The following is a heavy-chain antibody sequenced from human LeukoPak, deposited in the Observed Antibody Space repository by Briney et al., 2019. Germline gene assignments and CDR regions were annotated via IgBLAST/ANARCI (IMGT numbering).Heavy chain of an antibody. D-gene: IGHD3-9*01. CDR1: AFTVNNKY. Sequence: PGRSLRLSCADSAFTVNNKYMSWVRQAPGQGLEWVSVIYSDGTTYYADSVQGRFTISTDNSRNTLYLQMTSLRAEDTALYYCARGGAYDTHGVLDYWGQGALVTVSS. V-gene: IGHV3-53*01. CDR3: ARGGAYDTHGVLDY. CDR2: IYSDGTT. J-gene: IGHJ4*02.